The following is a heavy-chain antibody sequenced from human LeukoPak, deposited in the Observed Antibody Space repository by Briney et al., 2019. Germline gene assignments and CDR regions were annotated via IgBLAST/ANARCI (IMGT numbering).Heavy chain of an antibody. CDR1: GDSVGNTNYY. V-gene: IGHV4-39*01. J-gene: IGHJ3*02. Sequence: SSETLPLTCSVSGDSVGNTNYYWGWIRQPPGKGLEWIGNILYNERTYYSPSLQSRVTVSVDTSKNQFSLNLISVTAADTAVYYCARSKRGWFDAFDIWGQGTMVTVSS. D-gene: IGHD6-19*01. CDR3: ARSKRGWFDAFDI. CDR2: ILYNERT.